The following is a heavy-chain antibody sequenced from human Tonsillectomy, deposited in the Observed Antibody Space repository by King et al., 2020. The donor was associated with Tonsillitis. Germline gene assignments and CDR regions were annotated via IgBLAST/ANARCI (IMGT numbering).Heavy chain of an antibody. CDR3: ARGGELRGVRWFDP. V-gene: IGHV4-30-4*07. Sequence: QLQESGPGLVKPSQTLSLTCAVSGGSISSGGYSWSWIRQPPGKGLEWIGYIYYSGSTYYNPSLKSRVTISVDTSKNQFSLKLSSVTAADTAVYYCARGGELRGVRWFDPWGQGTLVTVSS. D-gene: IGHD1-26*01. J-gene: IGHJ5*02. CDR1: GGSISSGGYS. CDR2: IYYSGST.